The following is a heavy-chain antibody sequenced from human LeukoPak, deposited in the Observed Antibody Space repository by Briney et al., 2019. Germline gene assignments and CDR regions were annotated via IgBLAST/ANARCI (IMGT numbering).Heavy chain of an antibody. CDR1: GFTFSNAW. V-gene: IGHV3-15*07. J-gene: IGHJ6*02. CDR3: TTDQFLRSTTYYGMDV. CDR2: IRSKVDGGTT. D-gene: IGHD5-12*01. Sequence: GGSLRLSCAASGFTFSNAWMNWVRQAPRKGLEWVGHIRSKVDGGTTDYAAPVKGRFTISRDDSKNTLYLQMNSQKTEDTALYYCTTDQFLRSTTYYGMDVWGQGTTVTVSS.